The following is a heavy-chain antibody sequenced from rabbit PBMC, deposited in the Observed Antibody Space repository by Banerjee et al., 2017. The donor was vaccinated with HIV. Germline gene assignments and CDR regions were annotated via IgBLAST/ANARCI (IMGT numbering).Heavy chain of an antibody. CDR1: GIDFSIHYD. Sequence: QEQLVESGGGLVKPGASLTLTCKASGIDFSIHYDMCWVRQAPGKGLEWIACVYVGRSGSAYYASWAKGRFTISKTSSTTVTLQMTSLTAADTATYFCARDQYSYGDAGAEFNLWGPGTLVTVS. V-gene: IGHV1S45*01. CDR3: ARDQYSYGDAGAEFNL. CDR2: VYVGRSGSA. D-gene: IGHD6-1*01. J-gene: IGHJ4*01.